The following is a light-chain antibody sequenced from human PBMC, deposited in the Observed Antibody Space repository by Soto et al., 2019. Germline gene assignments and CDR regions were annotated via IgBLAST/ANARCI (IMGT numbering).Light chain of an antibody. J-gene: IGLJ2*01. CDR3: QSYDSSLSGYVV. CDR1: SSNIGAGYD. CDR2: GNS. Sequence: QSVLTQPPSVSVAPGQRVTISCTGSSSNIGAGYDVHWYQQLPGTAPKLLIYGNSNRPSGVPDRFSGSKSGTSASLAITGLQAEDEADYCCQSYDSSLSGYVVFGGGTKLTVL. V-gene: IGLV1-40*01.